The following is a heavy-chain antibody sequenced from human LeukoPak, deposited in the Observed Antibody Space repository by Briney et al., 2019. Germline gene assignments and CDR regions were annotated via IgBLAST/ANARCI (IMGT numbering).Heavy chain of an antibody. CDR1: GFTFTNAW. CDR3: STLTSRGLSDS. D-gene: IGHD1-20*01. V-gene: IGHV3-15*07. CDR2: IKSKADGETI. Sequence: PGGSLRLSCAASGFTFTNAWMNWVRQAPGKGLEWVGRIKSKADGETIDYAAPVKGRFTFSRDDSKNMLYLQMNSLKSEDTAVYYCSTLTSRGLSDSWGQGTLVTVSS. J-gene: IGHJ4*02.